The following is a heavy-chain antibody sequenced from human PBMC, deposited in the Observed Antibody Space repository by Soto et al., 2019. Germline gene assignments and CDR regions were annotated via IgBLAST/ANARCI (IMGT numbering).Heavy chain of an antibody. CDR3: ARDDEYSGNGMDV. V-gene: IGHV3-33*01. Sequence: QVQLVESGGGVVQPGRSLRLSCAASEFTFSNYGMHWVRQAPGKGLEWVAVILNDGSNRYHADSVKDRFTSSRDNSKNTLYLQMNSLRAEDTAVYYCARDDEYSGNGMDVWGKGTKVTVSP. D-gene: IGHD3-10*01. CDR2: ILNDGSNR. J-gene: IGHJ6*04. CDR1: EFTFSNYG.